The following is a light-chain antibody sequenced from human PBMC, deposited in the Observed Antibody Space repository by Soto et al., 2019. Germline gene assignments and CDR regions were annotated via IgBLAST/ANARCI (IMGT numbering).Light chain of an antibody. J-gene: IGLJ1*01. Sequence: QSALTQPASVSGSPGQSITISCTGTSSDIGAFTFVSWYQQHPGKVPKLMIFDVNRRPSGVSDRFSGSKSGNTASLTISGLQAEDEGDYYCSSYTSSSTHVFGSGPRSPS. V-gene: IGLV2-14*03. CDR2: DVN. CDR3: SSYTSSSTHV. CDR1: SSDIGAFTF.